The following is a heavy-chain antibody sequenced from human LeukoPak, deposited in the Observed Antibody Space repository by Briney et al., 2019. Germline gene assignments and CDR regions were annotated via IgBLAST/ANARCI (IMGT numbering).Heavy chain of an antibody. CDR1: GYTFTGYY. Sequence: ASVKVSCKASGYTFTGYYMHWVRQAPGQGLEWMGWINPNSGGTNYAQKFQSRVTMTRDTSISTAYMELSRLRSDDTAVYYWARVRGGFYSSGWEVGFDYWGQGTLVTVSS. CDR3: ARVRGGFYSSGWEVGFDY. D-gene: IGHD6-19*01. J-gene: IGHJ4*02. V-gene: IGHV1-2*02. CDR2: INPNSGGT.